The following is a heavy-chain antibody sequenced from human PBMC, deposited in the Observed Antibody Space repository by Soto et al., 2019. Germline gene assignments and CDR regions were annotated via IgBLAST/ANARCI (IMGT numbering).Heavy chain of an antibody. J-gene: IGHJ4*02. V-gene: IGHV1-69*06. CDR2: INPIFGTP. CDR1: GGTFSSYA. Sequence: QVQLVQSGAEVQRPGSSVKVSCKASGGTFSSYAISWVRQAPGQGLEWMGGINPIFGTPHYAQKYQGIVTITADTFTNTAYMELTRLTSDDTAVYFCAREGRHFDYWGQGTLVTVSS. CDR3: AREGRHFDY.